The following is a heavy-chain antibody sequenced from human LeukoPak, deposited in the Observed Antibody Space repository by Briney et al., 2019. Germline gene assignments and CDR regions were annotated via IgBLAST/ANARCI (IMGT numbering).Heavy chain of an antibody. CDR2: ISGSGDRT. V-gene: IGHV3-23*01. Sequence: PGGSLRLSCAASGFTFSSYGMSWVRQAPGKGLVWVSAISGSGDRTYYADSVKGRFTISRDNSRNTLYLQMNSLRAEDTAVYFCAKDQGEAIVPRRFDYWGQGTLVTVSS. J-gene: IGHJ4*02. CDR1: GFTFSSYG. D-gene: IGHD2/OR15-2a*01. CDR3: AKDQGEAIVPRRFDY.